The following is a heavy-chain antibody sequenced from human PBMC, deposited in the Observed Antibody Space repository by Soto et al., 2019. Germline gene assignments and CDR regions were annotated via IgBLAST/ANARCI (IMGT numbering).Heavy chain of an antibody. Sequence: PSQTLSLTCAISVDSVSSNSAAWNWIRQSPSRGLEWLGRTYYRSKWYNDYAVSVKSRITINPDTSKNQFSLQLNSVTPEDTAVYYCARDPQAARHYYYGMDVWGQGTTVTVSS. J-gene: IGHJ6*02. V-gene: IGHV6-1*01. D-gene: IGHD6-6*01. CDR2: TYYRSKWYN. CDR1: VDSVSSNSAA. CDR3: ARDPQAARHYYYGMDV.